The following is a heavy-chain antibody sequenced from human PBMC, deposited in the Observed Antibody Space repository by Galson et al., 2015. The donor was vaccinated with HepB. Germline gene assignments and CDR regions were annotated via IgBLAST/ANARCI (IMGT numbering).Heavy chain of an antibody. D-gene: IGHD6-13*01. J-gene: IGHJ6*02. CDR3: AREGDLAAAGSYYYGMDV. CDR1: GFTFSNAW. CDR2: ISSSSSYI. Sequence: SLRLSCAASGFTFSNAWMSWVRQAPGKGLEWVSSISSSSSYIYYADSVKGRFTISRDNAKNSLYLQMNSLRAEDTAVYYCAREGDLAAAGSYYYGMDVWGQGTTVTVSS. V-gene: IGHV3-21*01.